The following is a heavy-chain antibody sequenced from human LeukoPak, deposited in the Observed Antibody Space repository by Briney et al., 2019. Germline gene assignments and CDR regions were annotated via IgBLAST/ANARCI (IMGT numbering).Heavy chain of an antibody. Sequence: SQTLSLTCAISGDSVSGSPAVWNWIRQSPSRGLEWLGRAYYRSKWYIDDAVSVNGRITITPDTTKNKFSLQLNCVTPEDTAVYYCARGAVRGGTNFDYWGQGTLVTVSS. CDR1: GDSVSGSPAV. CDR2: AYYRSKWYI. D-gene: IGHD3-10*01. V-gene: IGHV6-1*01. CDR3: ARGAVRGGTNFDY. J-gene: IGHJ4*02.